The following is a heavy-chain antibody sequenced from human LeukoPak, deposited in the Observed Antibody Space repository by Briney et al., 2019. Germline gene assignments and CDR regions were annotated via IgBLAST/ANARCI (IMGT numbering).Heavy chain of an antibody. V-gene: IGHV4-59*01. J-gene: IGHJ6*04. CDR2: IYYSGST. D-gene: IGHD3-3*01. Sequence: SETLSLTCTVSGGSISSYYWSWIRQPPGKGLEWIGYIYYSGSTNYNPSLKSRVTISVDTSKNQFSLKLSSVTAADTAVYYCARGIKYDFWSPWEGMDVWGKGTTVTVSS. CDR1: GGSISSYY. CDR3: ARGIKYDFWSPWEGMDV.